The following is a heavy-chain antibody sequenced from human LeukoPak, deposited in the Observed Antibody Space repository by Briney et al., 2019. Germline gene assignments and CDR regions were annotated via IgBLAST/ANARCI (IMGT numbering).Heavy chain of an antibody. CDR2: VNSDGSST. CDR3: TRSYDY. Sequence: GGSLRLSCAASGFTFSSYWMHWVRQAPGKGLVWDSRVNSDGSSTSYADSVKGRFTISRDNAKNTLYLQMNSLRAEDTAVYYCTRSYDYWGQGTLVTVSS. D-gene: IGHD5-18*01. J-gene: IGHJ4*02. V-gene: IGHV3-74*01. CDR1: GFTFSSYW.